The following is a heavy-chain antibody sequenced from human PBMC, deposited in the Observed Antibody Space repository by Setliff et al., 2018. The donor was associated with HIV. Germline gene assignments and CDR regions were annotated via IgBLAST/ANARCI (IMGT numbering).Heavy chain of an antibody. D-gene: IGHD2-2*01. Sequence: GGSLRLSCAASGFTVSGNYLNWVRQAPGKGLEWVSVIYSGGNRNYADSVKGRFTISRDISRNTLYLQMNSLTSEDTAVYYCAAQYLRVDDAFDIWGQGTMVTVSS. J-gene: IGHJ3*02. CDR2: IYSGGNR. V-gene: IGHV3-66*02. CDR1: GFTVSGNY. CDR3: AAQYLRVDDAFDI.